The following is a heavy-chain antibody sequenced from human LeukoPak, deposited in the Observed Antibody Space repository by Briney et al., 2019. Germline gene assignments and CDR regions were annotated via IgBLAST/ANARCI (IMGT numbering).Heavy chain of an antibody. V-gene: IGHV4-38-2*02. CDR1: GYSISSGYY. CDR2: IYHSGST. Sequence: PSETQSLTCTVSGYSISSGYYWGWIRQPPGKGLEWIGSIYHSGSTYYNPSLKSRVTISVDTSKNQFSLKLSSVTAADTAVYYCARGGVVAATPIDYWGQGTLVTVSS. D-gene: IGHD2-15*01. CDR3: ARGGVVAATPIDY. J-gene: IGHJ4*02.